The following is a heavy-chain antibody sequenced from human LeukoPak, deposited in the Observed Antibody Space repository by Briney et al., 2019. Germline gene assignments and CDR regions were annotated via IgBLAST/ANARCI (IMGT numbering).Heavy chain of an antibody. J-gene: IGHJ5*02. V-gene: IGHV4-39*01. Sequence: PSETLSLTCTVSGGSISSVPNLWGWIRQPPGKGLEWIGSIHYSGTTHYNLSLKSRVTISVDTSKNQFSLRLSSVTAADTAVYYCARVGDYGGYSGWFDPWGPGTLVTVSS. CDR3: ARVGDYGGYSGWFDP. D-gene: IGHD4-23*01. CDR2: IHYSGTT. CDR1: GGSISSVPNL.